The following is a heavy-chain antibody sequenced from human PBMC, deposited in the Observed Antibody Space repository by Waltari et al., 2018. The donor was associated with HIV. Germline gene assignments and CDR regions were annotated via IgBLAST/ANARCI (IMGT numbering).Heavy chain of an antibody. Sequence: QVQLQESGPGLVKPSETLSLTCTVSGGSISSSYWSWIRQPPGKGLEWIGYIYYSGSTNYNPSLESRVTISVDTSKNQFSLKLTSVTAADTAVYYCARSYYDSSGYHLFDYWGQGTLVTVSS. CDR2: IYYSGST. J-gene: IGHJ4*02. CDR1: GGSISSSY. CDR3: ARSYYDSSGYHLFDY. V-gene: IGHV4-59*01. D-gene: IGHD3-22*01.